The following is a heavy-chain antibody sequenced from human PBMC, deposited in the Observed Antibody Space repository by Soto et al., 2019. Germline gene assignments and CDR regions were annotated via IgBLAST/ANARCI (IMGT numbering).Heavy chain of an antibody. Sequence: QVQLVQSGAEVKKPGASVKVSCKASGYTFTSYDINWVRQATGQGLEWMGWMNPNSGNTGYAQKFQGRVTMTRNTSISTAYMELSSLRSEDTAVYYCVRRQWLLKGYYYGMDVWGQGTTVTVSS. V-gene: IGHV1-8*01. D-gene: IGHD6-19*01. CDR3: VRRQWLLKGYYYGMDV. CDR1: GYTFTSYD. CDR2: MNPNSGNT. J-gene: IGHJ6*02.